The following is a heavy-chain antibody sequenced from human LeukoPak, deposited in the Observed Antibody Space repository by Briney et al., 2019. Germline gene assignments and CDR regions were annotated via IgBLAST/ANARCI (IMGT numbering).Heavy chain of an antibody. CDR3: ANSWYYYDSSGLPKSDAFDR. CDR1: GVPVSSFAF. D-gene: IGHD3-22*01. CDR2: IYRSGST. V-gene: IGHV4-38-2*02. Sequence: SEPLSLPCTVSGVPVSSFAFWGWVRQPPGGALEGIETIYRSGSTYYNPTIESRVTISIDTSKNQFSLKLNSVTAADTAVYYCANSWYYYDSSGLPKSDAFDRWGQGTLVTVSS. J-gene: IGHJ3*01.